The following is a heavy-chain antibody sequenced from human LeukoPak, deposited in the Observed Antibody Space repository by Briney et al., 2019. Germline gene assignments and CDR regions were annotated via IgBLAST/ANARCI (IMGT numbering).Heavy chain of an antibody. V-gene: IGHV3-23*01. Sequence: GGSLRLSCAASGFTFSSYAMSWVRQAPGKGLEWVSAIGGDAVSTYYADSVKGRFSISRDNSKNTLYLQMNSLRAEDTAVYYCAKDLFTYYYDSSGYYPFDYWGQGTLVTVSS. D-gene: IGHD3-22*01. J-gene: IGHJ4*02. CDR1: GFTFSSYA. CDR2: IGGDAVST. CDR3: AKDLFTYYYDSSGYYPFDY.